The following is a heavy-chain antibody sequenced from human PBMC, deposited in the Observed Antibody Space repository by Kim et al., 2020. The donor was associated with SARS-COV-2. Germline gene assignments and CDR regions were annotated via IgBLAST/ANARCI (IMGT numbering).Heavy chain of an antibody. J-gene: IGHJ3*02. D-gene: IGHD2-2*01. V-gene: IGHV3-33*01. CDR3: ARAVNYSTADSFDI. CDR1: GFIFSKYG. CDR2: IWYDEKSE. Sequence: GRSLRLSCAASGFIFSKYGMHWVRQAPGKGLEWVAVIWYDEKSEYYADSVRGRFTISRDNSKDTVYLQMNSLRSEDTAVYYCARAVNYSTADSFDIWGQG.